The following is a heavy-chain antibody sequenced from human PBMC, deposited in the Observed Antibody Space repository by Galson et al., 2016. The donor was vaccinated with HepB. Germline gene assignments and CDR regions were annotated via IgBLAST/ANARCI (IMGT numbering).Heavy chain of an antibody. CDR3: ARGTRRKHDSSLPFDY. CDR1: GGSISSGGNY. CDR2: IYYSGST. J-gene: IGHJ4*02. V-gene: IGHV4-31*03. Sequence: TLSLTCTVSGGSISSGGNYWSWIRQHPGKGLEWIGYIYYSGSTSYNPSLKSRVTISVDTSKNQFSLKLSSVTAADTAVYHCARGTRRKHDSSLPFDYWGQGTLVTVSS. D-gene: IGHD3-22*01.